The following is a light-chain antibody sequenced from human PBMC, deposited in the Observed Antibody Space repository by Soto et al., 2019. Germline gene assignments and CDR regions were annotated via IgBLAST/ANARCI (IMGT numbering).Light chain of an antibody. Sequence: QAVVTQLPSVSGAPGQRVTISCTGSSSNIGAGYDVHWYQQLPGTAPKVLIYGNSNRPSGVPDRFSGSKSGTSASLAITGLQAEDEADYYCQSYDSSLSGVVFGGGTKLTVL. J-gene: IGLJ2*01. V-gene: IGLV1-40*01. CDR2: GNS. CDR1: SSNIGAGYD. CDR3: QSYDSSLSGVV.